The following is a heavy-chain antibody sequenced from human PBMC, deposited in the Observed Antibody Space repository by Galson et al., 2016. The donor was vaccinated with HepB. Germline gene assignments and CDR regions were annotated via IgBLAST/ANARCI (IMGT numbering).Heavy chain of an antibody. CDR2: ISRSGDST. CDR1: GFTFNNYG. J-gene: IGHJ6*04. Sequence: SLRLSCAASGFTFNNYGMTWVRQAPGKGLEVVSSISRSGDSTDYADSVKGRFTISRDNFKNTLSLQMNSLRAEDTAVYYCVQGCTAPAVWGKGTTVTVSS. D-gene: IGHD1-1*01. V-gene: IGHV3-23*01. CDR3: VQGCTAPAV.